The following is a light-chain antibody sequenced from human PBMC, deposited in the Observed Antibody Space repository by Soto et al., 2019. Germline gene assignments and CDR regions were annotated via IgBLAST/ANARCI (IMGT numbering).Light chain of an antibody. CDR2: DVT. CDR3: GSYTSTNTPVV. J-gene: IGLJ2*01. Sequence: QSALTQPASVSGSPGQSITISCAGTSSDIGVYNYVSWYQQHPGKAPKLMIYDVTNRPSGVSNRFSGSKSGNTASLSISGLQVEDEADYYCGSYTSTNTPVVFGGGTKLTVL. CDR1: SSDIGVYNY. V-gene: IGLV2-14*03.